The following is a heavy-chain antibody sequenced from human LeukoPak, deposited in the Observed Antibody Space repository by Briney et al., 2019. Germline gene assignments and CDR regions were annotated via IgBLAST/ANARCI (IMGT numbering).Heavy chain of an antibody. CDR2: IIPILGIA. D-gene: IGHD5-24*01. V-gene: IGHV1-69*04. CDR3: ARILRDGYNFYYFDY. Sequence: ASVEVSCKASGGTFSSYAISWVRQAPGQGLEWMGRIIPILGIANYAQKFQGRVTITADKSTSTAYMELSSLRSEDTAVYYCARILRDGYNFYYFDYWGQGTLVTVSS. J-gene: IGHJ4*02. CDR1: GGTFSSYA.